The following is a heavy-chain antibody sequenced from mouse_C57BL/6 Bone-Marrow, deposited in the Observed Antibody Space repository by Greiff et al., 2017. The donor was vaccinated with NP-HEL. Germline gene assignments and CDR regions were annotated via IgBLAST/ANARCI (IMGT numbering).Heavy chain of an antibody. CDR2: IYPSDSET. CDR1: GYTFTSYW. CDR3: VRSSYYYGSSPHYYAMDY. D-gene: IGHD1-1*01. J-gene: IGHJ4*01. V-gene: IGHV1-61*01. Sequence: QVQLQQPGAELVRPGSSVKLSCKASGYTFTSYWMDWVKQRPGQGLEWIGNIYPSDSETHYNQKFKDKATLTVDKSSSTAYMQLSSLTSEDSAVYYCVRSSYYYGSSPHYYAMDYWGQGTSVTVSS.